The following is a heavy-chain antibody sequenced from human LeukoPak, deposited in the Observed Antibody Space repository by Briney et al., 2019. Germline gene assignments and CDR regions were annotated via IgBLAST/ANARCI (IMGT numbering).Heavy chain of an antibody. D-gene: IGHD2-21*02. CDR1: GYTFTSYG. Sequence: ASVKVSCKASGYTFTSYGISWVRQAPGQGLEWLGWISIYTGNIKYGEKFQGRATMTRDTSTSTAYMEVRSLTSDDTAVYYCARVRGTALTAYPGYFDYWGQGTLVAVSS. CDR3: ARVRGTALTAYPGYFDY. V-gene: IGHV1-18*04. J-gene: IGHJ4*02. CDR2: ISIYTGNI.